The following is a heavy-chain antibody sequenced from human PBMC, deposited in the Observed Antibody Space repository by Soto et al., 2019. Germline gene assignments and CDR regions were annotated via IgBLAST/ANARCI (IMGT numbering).Heavy chain of an antibody. Sequence: EVLLVESGGGLVQPGGSRKLSCEASGFVLKNSSFPGVRQAPGKGREWVGRIRDRAYNYATAYAASVKGRFTISRDDSNNKAYLQMDSLKTEDTAIYYCTRLISAAQDYWGQGTLVTVSS. CDR1: GFVLKNSS. CDR3: TRLISAAQDY. J-gene: IGHJ4*02. V-gene: IGHV3-73*01. D-gene: IGHD3-10*01. CDR2: IRDRAYNYAT.